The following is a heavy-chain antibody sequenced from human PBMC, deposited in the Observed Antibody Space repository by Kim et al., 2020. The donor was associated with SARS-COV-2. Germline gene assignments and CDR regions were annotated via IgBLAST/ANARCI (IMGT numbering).Heavy chain of an antibody. CDR2: INHSGST. J-gene: IGHJ5*02. D-gene: IGHD2-15*01. Sequence: SETLSLTCAVYGGSFSGYYWSWIRQPPGKGLEWIGEINHSGSTNYNPSLKSRVTISVDTSKNQFSLKLSSVTAADTAVYYCARVPVIVVVVAATHRVPAWGQGTLVTVSS. CDR1: GGSFSGYY. CDR3: ARVPVIVVVVAATHRVPA. V-gene: IGHV4-34*01.